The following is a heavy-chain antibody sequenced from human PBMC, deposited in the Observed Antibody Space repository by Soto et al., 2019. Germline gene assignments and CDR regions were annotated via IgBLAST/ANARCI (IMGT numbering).Heavy chain of an antibody. Sequence: QVQLQQWGAGLLKPSETLSLNCAVYGGSFSDFYWNWIRQPPGKGLEWIGEINHSGSTNYNPSLKGRVTTYVDTSKNQLSLKLSSVTAAATAVYYCASRVHYGDYLNWFAPWGQGTLVTVSS. CDR1: GGSFSDFY. CDR3: ASRVHYGDYLNWFAP. CDR2: INHSGST. J-gene: IGHJ5*02. D-gene: IGHD4-17*01. V-gene: IGHV4-34*01.